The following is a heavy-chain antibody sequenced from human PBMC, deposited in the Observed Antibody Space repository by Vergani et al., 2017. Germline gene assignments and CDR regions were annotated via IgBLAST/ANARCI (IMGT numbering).Heavy chain of an antibody. V-gene: IGHV4-4*07. CDR3: ARDSRSGSYYYYYYGMDV. J-gene: IGHJ6*02. Sequence: QVQLQESGPGLVKPSETLSLTCTVSGGSISSYYWSWIRQPAGKGLEWIGRIYTSGSTNYNPSLKSRVTMSVDTSKNQFSLKLSSVTAADTAVYYCARDSRSGSYYYYYYGMDVWGQGTTVTVSS. CDR2: IYTSGST. CDR1: GGSISSYY. D-gene: IGHD3-22*01.